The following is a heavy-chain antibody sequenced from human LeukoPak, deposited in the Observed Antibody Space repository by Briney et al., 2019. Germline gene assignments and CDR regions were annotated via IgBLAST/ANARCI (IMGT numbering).Heavy chain of an antibody. D-gene: IGHD5-12*01. CDR3: ARGVAATGRYFEY. J-gene: IGHJ4*02. Sequence: GGSLRLSCAASGFTFSNHWMHWVRHAPEKGLIWVSRINKDGSTTDYADSVKGRFTISRGNAKNTLFLQMSSLRAEDTALYYCARGVAATGRYFEYWGQGTLVTVSS. CDR1: GFTFSNHW. CDR2: INKDGSTT. V-gene: IGHV3-74*01.